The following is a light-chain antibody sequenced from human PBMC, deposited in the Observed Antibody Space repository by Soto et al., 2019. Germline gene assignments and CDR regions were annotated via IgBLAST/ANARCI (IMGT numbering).Light chain of an antibody. CDR1: QSVSSN. V-gene: IGKV3-15*01. CDR3: QQYNNWPPWT. J-gene: IGKJ1*01. Sequence: EIVMTQSPATLSVSPGERATLSCRASQSVSSNLAWYQQKPGQAPRLLIYGASTRATGIPARFSGSGSGTEVTLTTSSRQSEDFAVYYCQQYNNWPPWTFGQGTKVEIK. CDR2: GAS.